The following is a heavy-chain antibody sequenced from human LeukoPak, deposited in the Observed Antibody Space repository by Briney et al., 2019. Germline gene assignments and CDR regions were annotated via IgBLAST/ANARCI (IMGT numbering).Heavy chain of an antibody. V-gene: IGHV3-53*01. J-gene: IGHJ3*02. CDR1: GFTVSSNY. Sequence: GGSLRLSCAASGFTVSSNYMSWVRQAPGKGLEWVSVIYSGGSTYYADSVKGRFTISRDNSKNTLYLRMNSLRAEDTAVYYCASDRSEYGDYTAVDAFDIWGQGTMVTVSS. D-gene: IGHD4-17*01. CDR2: IYSGGST. CDR3: ASDRSEYGDYTAVDAFDI.